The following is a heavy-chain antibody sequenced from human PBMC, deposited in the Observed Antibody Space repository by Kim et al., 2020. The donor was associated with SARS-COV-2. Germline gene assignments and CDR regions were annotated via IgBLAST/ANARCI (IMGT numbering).Heavy chain of an antibody. V-gene: IGHV3-66*01. CDR2: VYSGGST. CDR3: VRMASAVGWDV. CDR1: GFTVTNNS. J-gene: IGHJ6*02. Sequence: GGSLRLSCAASGFTVTNNSVSWVWQAPGKGLEWVSVVYSGGSTHYADSVKGRFTISRDNFKNTIYLQMNNLRVGDTGVYYCVRMASAVGWDVWGQGTTVTVSS. D-gene: IGHD2-15*01.